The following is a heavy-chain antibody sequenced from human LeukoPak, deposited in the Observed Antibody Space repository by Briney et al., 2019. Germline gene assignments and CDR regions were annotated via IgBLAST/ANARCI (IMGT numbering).Heavy chain of an antibody. V-gene: IGHV4-59*01. J-gene: IGHJ6*03. CDR1: GGSISSYY. D-gene: IGHD7-27*01. CDR3: ARVVWGGDFHYSLDV. Sequence: SEILSLTCTVSGGSISSYYWSWIRQPPGKGLEWIGYIYYSGSTNYNPSLKSRVTISVDTSKNQFSLKLSSVTAADTAVYYCARVVWGGDFHYSLDVWGKGTTVIVSS. CDR2: IYYSGST.